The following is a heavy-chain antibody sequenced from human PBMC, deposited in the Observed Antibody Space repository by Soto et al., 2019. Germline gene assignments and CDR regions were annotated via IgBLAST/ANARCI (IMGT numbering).Heavy chain of an antibody. Sequence: ASVKVSCKVSGYTLTELSMHWVRQAPGKGLEWMGGFDPEDGETIYAQKFQGRVTMTEDTSTDTAYMELSSLRSEDTAVYYCATPRRSRYYFDDWGQGTLVTVSS. CDR2: FDPEDGET. CDR1: GYTLTELS. J-gene: IGHJ4*02. V-gene: IGHV1-24*01. CDR3: ATPRRSRYYFDD.